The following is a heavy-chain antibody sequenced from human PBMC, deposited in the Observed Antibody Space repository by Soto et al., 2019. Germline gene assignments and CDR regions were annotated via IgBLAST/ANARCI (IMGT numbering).Heavy chain of an antibody. Sequence: SETLSLTCTVSGGSIHNYYWSWIRQPPGKGLEWIGYIYDSGSTNYNPSLKSRVTMSVDTSKNQFSLNLSSVTAADTAVYYCAREHGFSYGLNYFDPWGQGTLVTVS. CDR2: IYDSGST. J-gene: IGHJ5*02. V-gene: IGHV4-59*01. CDR3: AREHGFSYGLNYFDP. D-gene: IGHD5-18*01. CDR1: GGSIHNYY.